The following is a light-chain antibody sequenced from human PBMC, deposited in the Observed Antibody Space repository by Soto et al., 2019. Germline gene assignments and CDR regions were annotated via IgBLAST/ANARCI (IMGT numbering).Light chain of an antibody. CDR2: EVS. J-gene: IGLJ2*01. Sequence: QSALTQPASASGSPGQSVTISCTGTSSDVGGYNYVSWYQQHPGKAPKLMIYEVSKRPSGVPDRFPGSQSGNTAYLTVSGLQAEDQVDYYCSSYAGSNNLVFGGGTKVTVL. V-gene: IGLV2-8*01. CDR3: SSYAGSNNLV. CDR1: SSDVGGYNY.